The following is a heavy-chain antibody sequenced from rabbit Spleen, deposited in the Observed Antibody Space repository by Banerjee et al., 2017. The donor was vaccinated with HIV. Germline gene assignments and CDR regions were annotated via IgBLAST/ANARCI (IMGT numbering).Heavy chain of an antibody. V-gene: IGHV1S40*01. CDR2: IDTSDGDT. CDR1: GFSFSSSDY. Sequence: QSLEESGGGLVQPEGSLALTCKASGFSFSSSDYICWVRQAPGKGLEWIACIDTSDGDTDYANWPKGRFTISKASSTTVTLQMTSLTAADTATYFCARNYVNVFDPWGQGTLVTV. D-gene: IGHD1-1*01. CDR3: ARNYVNVFDP. J-gene: IGHJ2*01.